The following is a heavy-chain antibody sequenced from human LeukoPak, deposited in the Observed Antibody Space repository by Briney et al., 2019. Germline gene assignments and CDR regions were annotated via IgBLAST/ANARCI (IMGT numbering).Heavy chain of an antibody. CDR1: GFTFSNFA. J-gene: IGHJ4*02. D-gene: IGHD2-2*01. V-gene: IGHV3-23*01. Sequence: GGSLRLSCAASGFTFSNFAMNWVRQAPGKGLEWVSAISGTGTTTYYADSVKGRFTISRDNSRNTLYLQMNSLRAEDTAVYYCAKSPPYCSSTSCYLYWGQGTLVTVSS. CDR2: ISGTGTTT. CDR3: AKSPPYCSSTSCYLY.